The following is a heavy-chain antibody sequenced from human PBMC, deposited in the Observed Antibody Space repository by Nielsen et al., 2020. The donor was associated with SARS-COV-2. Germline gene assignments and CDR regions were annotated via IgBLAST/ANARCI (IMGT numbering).Heavy chain of an antibody. J-gene: IGHJ4*02. V-gene: IGHV3-9*01. CDR3: AKDLDGFGY. Sequence: SLRLSCAASGFTFDDYAMHWVRQAPGKGLEWVSGISRNSGSIGYADSVKGRFTISRDNAKNSLYLQMNSLRAEDTALYYCAKDLDGFGYWGQGTLVTVSS. CDR1: GFTFDDYA. D-gene: IGHD2-2*03. CDR2: ISRNSGSI.